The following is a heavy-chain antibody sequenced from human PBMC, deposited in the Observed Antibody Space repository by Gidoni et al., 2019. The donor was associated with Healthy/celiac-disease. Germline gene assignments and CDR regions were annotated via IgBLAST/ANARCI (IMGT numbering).Heavy chain of an antibody. CDR3: VKDVGLYYDSFTDAFDI. V-gene: IGHV3-64D*06. J-gene: IGHJ3*02. D-gene: IGHD3-22*01. Sequence: EVQLVEPGGGLVQPGGSLRLPCPASGSPFSSYAMHWVRQAPGKGLEYVSAISSNGGSTYYADSVKGRFTISRDNSKNTLYLQMSSLRAEDTAVYYCVKDVGLYYDSFTDAFDIWGQGTMVTVSS. CDR2: ISSNGGST. CDR1: GSPFSSYA.